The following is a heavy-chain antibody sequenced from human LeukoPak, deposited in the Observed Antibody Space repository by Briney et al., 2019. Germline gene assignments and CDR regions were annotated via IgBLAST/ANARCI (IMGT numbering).Heavy chain of an antibody. Sequence: ASVKVSCMASGYTFTGYYMHWVRQAPGQGLEWMGWINPNRGGTNYAQKFQGRVTMTRVTSISTAYMELSRLRSDDTAVYYCAREEDGYKPLGYWGQGTLVTVSS. CDR3: AREEDGYKPLGY. J-gene: IGHJ4*02. CDR1: GYTFTGYY. V-gene: IGHV1-2*02. CDR2: INPNRGGT. D-gene: IGHD5-24*01.